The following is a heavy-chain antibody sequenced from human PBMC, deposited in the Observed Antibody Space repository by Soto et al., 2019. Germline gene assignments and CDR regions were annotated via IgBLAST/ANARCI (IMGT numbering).Heavy chain of an antibody. V-gene: IGHV1-69*01. J-gene: IGHJ5*02. CDR3: ASLVYCSGGSCRNWFDP. CDR2: IIPIFGTA. Sequence: QVQLVQSGAEVKKPGSSVKVSCKASGGTFSSYAISWVRQAPGQGLEWMGGIIPIFGTANYAQKFQGRVTITADESTRTAYMELSSLRSEDTAVYYCASLVYCSGGSCRNWFDPWGQGTLVTVSS. D-gene: IGHD2-15*01. CDR1: GGTFSSYA.